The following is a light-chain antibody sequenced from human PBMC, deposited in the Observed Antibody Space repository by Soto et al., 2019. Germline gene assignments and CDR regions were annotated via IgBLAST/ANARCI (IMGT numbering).Light chain of an antibody. CDR3: HQYNNWPIT. Sequence: EIVMMQSPATLSVSPGERATLSCRASQSVSSNLAWHQQKPGQAPRLLIYGASIRATGVPARFSGSGSGTEFTLTISSLQSEDFAVYFCHQYNNWPITFGQGTRLEIK. CDR2: GAS. V-gene: IGKV3-15*01. CDR1: QSVSSN. J-gene: IGKJ5*01.